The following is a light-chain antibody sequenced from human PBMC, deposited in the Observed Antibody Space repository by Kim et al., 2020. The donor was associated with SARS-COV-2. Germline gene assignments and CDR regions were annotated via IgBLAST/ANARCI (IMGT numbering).Light chain of an antibody. CDR2: DNN. Sequence: GHKVTISCSGSSSNIGNNYVPWYQQLPGTAPKLLIYDNNKRPSGIPDRFSGSKSGTSATLGITGLQTGDEADYYCGTWDSSLSARVFGGGTQLTVL. J-gene: IGLJ2*01. CDR1: SSNIGNNY. CDR3: GTWDSSLSARV. V-gene: IGLV1-51*01.